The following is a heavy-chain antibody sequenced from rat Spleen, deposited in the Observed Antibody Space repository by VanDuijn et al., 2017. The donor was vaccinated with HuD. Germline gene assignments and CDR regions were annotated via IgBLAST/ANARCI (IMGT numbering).Heavy chain of an antibody. Sequence: QVQLKESGPGLVQPSQTLSLTRTVSRLSLTSNSVSWIRQPPGKGREWLGVIWDNGGTDYTSSLKSRLSISRDTSRSKVYLKMNSLQTEDTATYYCARDGSFDYWGQGVMVTVSS. J-gene: IGHJ2*01. CDR2: IWDNGGT. CDR3: ARDGSFDY. V-gene: IGHV2-47*01. CDR1: RLSLTSNS. D-gene: IGHD1-12*02.